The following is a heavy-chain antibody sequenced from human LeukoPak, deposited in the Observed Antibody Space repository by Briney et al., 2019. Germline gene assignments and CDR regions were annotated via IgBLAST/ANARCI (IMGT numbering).Heavy chain of an antibody. CDR2: ISYSGST. D-gene: IGHD3-10*01. CDR3: ARAGGNWFDP. J-gene: IGHJ5*02. V-gene: IGHV4-59*01. CDR1: GGSLSRYY. Sequence: SETLSLTCTVSGGSLSRYYWSLIRQPPGKGLEWIGYISYSGSTNYNPSFKSRVTISVDTSKNQFSLRLSSVTAADTAVYYCARAGGNWFDPWGQGTLVTVSS.